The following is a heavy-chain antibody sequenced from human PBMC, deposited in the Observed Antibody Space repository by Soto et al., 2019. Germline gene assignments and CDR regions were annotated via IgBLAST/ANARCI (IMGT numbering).Heavy chain of an antibody. V-gene: IGHV3-53*01. Sequence: EVQLVESGGGLIQPGGSLRLSCEASGFTVSDNYMSWVRQAPGKGLEWVSVIYSGGSIYYADSVKGRFTISRDNSKNTLYLQMKSLRAEDTAVYYCARGFPTMTYYGEYYFDCRGQGTLVTVSS. CDR3: ARGFPTMTYYGEYYFDC. D-gene: IGHD3-10*01. CDR1: GFTVSDNY. CDR2: IYSGGSI. J-gene: IGHJ4*02.